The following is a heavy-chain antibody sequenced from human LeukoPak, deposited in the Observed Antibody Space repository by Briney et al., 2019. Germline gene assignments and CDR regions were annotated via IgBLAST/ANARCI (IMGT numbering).Heavy chain of an antibody. CDR2: IHNTGST. V-gene: IGHV4-61*08. D-gene: IGHD3-16*01. CDR3: TRGAGWLIDY. Sequence: PSETLSLTCIVSGGSINTDVYYWTRIRKHPRKGLEWIGYIHNTGSTYNLSLKSRVTISADTSKNQFSLKLNSMTTADTAVYYCTRGAGWLIDYWGQGILVTVSS. CDR1: GGSINTDVYY. J-gene: IGHJ4*02.